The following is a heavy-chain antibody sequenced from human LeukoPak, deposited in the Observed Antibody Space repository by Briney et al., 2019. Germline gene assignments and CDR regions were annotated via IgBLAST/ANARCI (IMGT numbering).Heavy chain of an antibody. D-gene: IGHD3-10*01. CDR3: AKDRPGSFKD. Sequence: GGSLRLSCAASGFTFSSYWMSWVRQAPGKGLEWVANMKQDGSEIYHVDSVKGRFTISRDNPKNTLYLQMNSLRAEDTAVYYCAKDRPGSFKDWGQGTQVAVSS. CDR1: GFTFSSYW. J-gene: IGHJ4*02. CDR2: MKQDGSEI. V-gene: IGHV3-7*03.